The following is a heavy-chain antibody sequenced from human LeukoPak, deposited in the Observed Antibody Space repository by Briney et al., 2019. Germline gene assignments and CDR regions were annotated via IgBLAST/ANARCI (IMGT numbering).Heavy chain of an antibody. CDR2: IKQDGSEK. J-gene: IGHJ4*02. V-gene: IGHV3-7*03. Sequence: GGSLRLSCVASGFTFSSYWMSWVRQAPGKGLEWVANIKQDGSEKYYVDSVKGRFTISRDNSKSTLYLQLNSLRAEDTAIYYCARDERSIQFNYWGQGTLVTVSS. D-gene: IGHD2-21*01. CDR1: GFTFSSYW. CDR3: ARDERSIQFNY.